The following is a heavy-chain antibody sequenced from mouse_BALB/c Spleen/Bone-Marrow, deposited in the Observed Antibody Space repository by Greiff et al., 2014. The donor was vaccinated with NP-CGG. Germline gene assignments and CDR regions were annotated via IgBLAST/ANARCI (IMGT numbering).Heavy chain of an antibody. D-gene: IGHD2-3*01. CDR3: ATYDPVLPYFDY. V-gene: IGHV1-18*01. Sequence: ECGPELVKPGASVKIPCKASGYTFTDYNMDWVKQSHGKSLEWIGDINPNNGGTIYNQKFKGKATLTVDKSSNTAYMELRSLTSEDTAVYYCATYDPVLPYFDYWGQGTTLTVSS. CDR1: GYTFTDYN. J-gene: IGHJ2*01. CDR2: INPNNGGT.